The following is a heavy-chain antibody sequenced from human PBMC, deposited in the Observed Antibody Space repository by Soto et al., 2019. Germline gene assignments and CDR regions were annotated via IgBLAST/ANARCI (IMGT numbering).Heavy chain of an antibody. Sequence: VQLVESGGGVVQPGRSLRLSCAASGFTFSSYGMNWVRQAPGKGLEWVALISYDGITKYYADSVKGRFTISRDNAKKNQYQLMISMRPDENAAYYCAKGLDIVLVPGTIGPYYYYGVDVWGQGTTVTVSS. V-gene: IGHV3-30*18. CDR3: AKGLDIVLVPGTIGPYYYYGVDV. D-gene: IGHD2-2*01. CDR2: ISYDGITK. J-gene: IGHJ6*02. CDR1: GFTFSSYG.